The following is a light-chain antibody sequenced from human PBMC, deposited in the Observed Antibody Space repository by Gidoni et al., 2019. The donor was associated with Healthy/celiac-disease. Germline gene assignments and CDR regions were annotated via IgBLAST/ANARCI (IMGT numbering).Light chain of an antibody. CDR1: QSISSY. CDR3: QQSYSTPIT. J-gene: IGKJ5*01. Sequence: DIQMTQSPSSLSASVGDRVTITCRASQSISSYLNWYQQKPGKAPKLLIYAASSLQSGVPSRFSGSGSGTDFTLTISSLQPEDFATYYCQQSYSTPITVXQGTRLEIK. CDR2: AAS. V-gene: IGKV1-39*01.